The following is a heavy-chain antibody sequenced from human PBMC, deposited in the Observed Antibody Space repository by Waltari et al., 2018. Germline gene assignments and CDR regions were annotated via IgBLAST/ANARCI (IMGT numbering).Heavy chain of an antibody. J-gene: IGHJ4*02. V-gene: IGHV1-69*02. CDR3: ASDSECVGYDADF. Sequence: VQLVQSGAEVKKPGSSVKVSCKASGGTFSSYTLSWVRKAPGQGLEWMGRLVPTIGIAHYARTCQRTVTISADKSTSTAYTDRTILKIEERGVYYCASDSECVGYDADFWGQGTLVTVSS. CDR1: GGTFSSYT. D-gene: IGHD3-22*01. CDR2: LVPTIGIA.